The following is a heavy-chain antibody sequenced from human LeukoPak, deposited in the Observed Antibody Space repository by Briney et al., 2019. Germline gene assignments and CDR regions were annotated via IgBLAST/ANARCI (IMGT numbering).Heavy chain of an antibody. CDR1: GFTFSSYA. J-gene: IGHJ4*02. CDR3: AKESCGGDCYLFDY. CDR2: ISGSGGST. D-gene: IGHD2-21*02. Sequence: GGSLRLSCAASGFTFSSYAMSWVRQAPGKGLEWVSAISGSGGSTYYADSVKGRFTISRDNSKSTLYLQMNSLRAEDTTVYYCAKESCGGDCYLFDYWGQGTLVTVSS. V-gene: IGHV3-23*01.